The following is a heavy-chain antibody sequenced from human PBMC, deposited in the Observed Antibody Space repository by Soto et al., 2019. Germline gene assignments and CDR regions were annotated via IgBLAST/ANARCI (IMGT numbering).Heavy chain of an antibody. D-gene: IGHD3-10*01. Sequence: GGSLRLSCAASGFTFSNAWMNWVRQAPGKGLEWVGRIKSKTDGGTTDYAAPVKGRFTISRDDSKNTLYLQMNSLKTEDTAVYYCTTASNSGSYWIDYYYYGMDVWGQGTTVTVSS. CDR1: GFTFSNAW. CDR2: IKSKTDGGTT. J-gene: IGHJ6*02. CDR3: TTASNSGSYWIDYYYYGMDV. V-gene: IGHV3-15*07.